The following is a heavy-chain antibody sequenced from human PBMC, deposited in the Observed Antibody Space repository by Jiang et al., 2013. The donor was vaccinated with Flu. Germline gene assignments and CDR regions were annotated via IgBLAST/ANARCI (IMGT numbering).Heavy chain of an antibody. CDR2: IYPGDSDT. CDR3: ARGYCSSTSCPKSYYYYGMDV. CDR1: GYSFTSYW. J-gene: IGHJ6*02. D-gene: IGHD2-2*01. Sequence: GAEVKKPGESLKISCKGSGYSFTSYWIGWVRQMPGKGLEWMGIIYPGDSDTRYSPSFQGQVTISADKSVSTAYLQWSSLKASDTAMYYCARGYCSSTSCPKSYYYYGMDVWGQGTTVTVSS. V-gene: IGHV5-51*01.